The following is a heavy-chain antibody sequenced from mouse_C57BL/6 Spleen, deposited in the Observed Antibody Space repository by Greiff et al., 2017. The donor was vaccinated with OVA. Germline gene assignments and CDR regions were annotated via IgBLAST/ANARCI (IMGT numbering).Heavy chain of an antibody. J-gene: IGHJ4*01. V-gene: IGHV2-2*01. CDR3: AREGLLYPYYYAMDY. D-gene: IGHD2-12*01. CDR1: GFSLTSYG. Sequence: VQLKESGPGLVQPSQSLSITCTVSGFSLTSYGVHWVRQSPGKGLEWLGVIWSGGSTDYNAAFISRLSISKDNSKSQVFFKMNSLQADDTAIYYCAREGLLYPYYYAMDYWGQGTSVTVSS. CDR2: IWSGGST.